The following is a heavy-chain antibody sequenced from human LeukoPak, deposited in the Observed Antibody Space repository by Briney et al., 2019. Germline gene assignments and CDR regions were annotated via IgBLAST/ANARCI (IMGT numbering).Heavy chain of an antibody. D-gene: IGHD6-13*01. CDR1: GFTFSSYS. V-gene: IGHV3-48*04. CDR2: ISSSSSTI. J-gene: IGHJ4*02. Sequence: GGSLRLSCAASGFTFSSYSMNWVRQAPGKGLEWVSYISSSSSTIYYADSVKGRFTISRDNAKNSLYLQMNSLRAEDTAVYYCAREAAGTGYRGQGTLVTVSS. CDR3: AREAAGTGY.